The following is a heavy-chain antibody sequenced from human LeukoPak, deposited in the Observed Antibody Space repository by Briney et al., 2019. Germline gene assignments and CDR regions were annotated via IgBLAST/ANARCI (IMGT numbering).Heavy chain of an antibody. CDR2: IHYSGST. D-gene: IGHD6-13*01. J-gene: IGHJ4*02. Sequence: PSETLSLTCTVSGGSISNYYWSWIRQAPGKGLEWIGYIHYSGSTNYNPSLKSRVTISVDTSKNQFSLMLSSVTAADTAVYYCAGHSSSYYDFGYWGQGTLVTVSS. CDR1: GGSISNYY. V-gene: IGHV4-59*08. CDR3: AGHSSSYYDFGY.